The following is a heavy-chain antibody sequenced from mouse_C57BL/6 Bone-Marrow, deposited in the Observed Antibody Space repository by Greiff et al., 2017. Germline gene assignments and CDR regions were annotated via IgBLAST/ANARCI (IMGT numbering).Heavy chain of an antibody. V-gene: IGHV5-16*01. D-gene: IGHD1-1*01. CDR3: AREGDYYGSRDAMDY. J-gene: IGHJ4*01. CDR2: INYDGSST. CDR1: GFTFSDYY. Sequence: DVHLVESEGGLVQPGSSMKLSCTASGFTFSDYYMAWVRQVPEKGLEWVANINYDGSSTYYLDSLKSRFIISRDNAKNILYLQMSSLKSEDTATYYCAREGDYYGSRDAMDYWGQGTSVTVSS.